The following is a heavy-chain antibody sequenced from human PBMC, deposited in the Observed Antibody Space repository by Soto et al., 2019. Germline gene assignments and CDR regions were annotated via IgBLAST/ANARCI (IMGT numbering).Heavy chain of an antibody. CDR2: ISGSGGST. CDR1: GFPFSSYA. D-gene: IGHD6-19*01. J-gene: IGHJ6*02. Sequence: PGGSLRLSCAASGFPFSSYAMSWVRQAPGKGLEWVSAISGSGGSTYYADSVKGRFTISRDNSKNTLYLQMNSLRAEDTAVYYCAKAYSSGTYYYYYGMDVWGQGTTVTVSS. V-gene: IGHV3-23*01. CDR3: AKAYSSGTYYYYYGMDV.